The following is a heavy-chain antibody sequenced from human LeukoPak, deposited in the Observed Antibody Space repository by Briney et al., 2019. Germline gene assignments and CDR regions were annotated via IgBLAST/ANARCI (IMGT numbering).Heavy chain of an antibody. Sequence: GGSLRLSCAASGFTFSDCHMTWIRQAPGKGLEWVSYISNSDDSINYADSVSGRFTISRDNAKSSVYLQMNSLRVEDTAVYYCARAPAVYFFYIDVWGEGTTVTVSS. CDR3: ARAPAVYFFYIDV. CDR2: ISNSDDSI. V-gene: IGHV3-11*04. J-gene: IGHJ6*03. CDR1: GFTFSDCH.